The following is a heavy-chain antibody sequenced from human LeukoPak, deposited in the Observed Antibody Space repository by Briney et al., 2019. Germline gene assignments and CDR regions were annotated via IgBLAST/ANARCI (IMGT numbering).Heavy chain of an antibody. V-gene: IGHV3-23*01. CDR3: AKDATYYYDSSGYYPGRYYYYGMDV. D-gene: IGHD3-22*01. CDR2: ISGSGGST. J-gene: IGHJ6*02. CDR1: GFTFSSYA. Sequence: RGSLRLSCAASGFTFSSYAMSWVRQAPGKGLEWVSAISGSGGSTYYADSVKGRFTISRDNSKNTLYLQMNSLRAEDTAVYYCAKDATYYYDSSGYYPGRYYYYGMDVWGQGTTVTVSS.